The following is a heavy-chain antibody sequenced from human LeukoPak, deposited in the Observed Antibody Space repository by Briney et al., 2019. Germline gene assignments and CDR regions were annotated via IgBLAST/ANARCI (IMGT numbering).Heavy chain of an antibody. J-gene: IGHJ4*02. CDR3: AKDISRIPMIVVAPGRGIDY. D-gene: IGHD3-22*01. Sequence: PGGSLRLSCAASGFTFSSYAMNWVRQAPGKGREWVSGISGSGGSTYYADSVKGRFTISRDNSKNTLYLQMNRLRAEATAVYYCAKDISRIPMIVVAPGRGIDYWGQGTLVTVSS. CDR2: ISGSGGST. CDR1: GFTFSSYA. V-gene: IGHV3-23*01.